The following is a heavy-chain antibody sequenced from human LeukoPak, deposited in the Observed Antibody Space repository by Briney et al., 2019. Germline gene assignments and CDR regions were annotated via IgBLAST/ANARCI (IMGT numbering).Heavy chain of an antibody. V-gene: IGHV3-48*04. CDR3: AREGSSSWFYFDY. CDR1: GFTFSSYS. Sequence: GSLRLSCSASGFTFSSYSMNWVRQAPGKGLEWVSYISGSSSTIHYADSVKGRFTISRDNAKNSLYLQMNSLRAEDTAVYYCAREGSSSWFYFDYWGQGTLVTVSS. CDR2: ISGSSSTI. D-gene: IGHD6-13*01. J-gene: IGHJ4*02.